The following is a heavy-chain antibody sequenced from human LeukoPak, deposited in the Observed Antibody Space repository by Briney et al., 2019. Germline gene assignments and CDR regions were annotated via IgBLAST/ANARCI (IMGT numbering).Heavy chain of an antibody. Sequence: SETLSLTCTVSGGSISSYYWSWIRLPPGKGLEWIGYIYYTGATYYNPSLKRRVTISLDTSKNQFSLKLSSVTAADAAVYYCARAGYSYGTGYYFDYWGQGALVTVSS. CDR2: IYYTGAT. CDR3: ARAGYSYGTGYYFDY. CDR1: GGSISSYY. D-gene: IGHD5-18*01. V-gene: IGHV4-59*01. J-gene: IGHJ4*02.